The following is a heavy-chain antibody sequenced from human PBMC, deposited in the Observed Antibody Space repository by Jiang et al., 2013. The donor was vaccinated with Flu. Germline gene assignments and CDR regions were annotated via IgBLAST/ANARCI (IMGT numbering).Heavy chain of an antibody. CDR2: IYHSGST. J-gene: IGHJ6*04. CDR3: ALTPLGYCSSTSYFTSGRVYYYYGMDV. V-gene: IGHV4-38-2*01. CDR1: GYSISSGYY. Sequence: GLVKPSETLSLTCAVSGYSISSGYYWGWIRQPPGKGLEWIGSIYHSGSTYYNPSLKSRVTISVDTSKNQFSLKLSSVTAADTAVYYCALTPLGYCSSTSYFTSGRVYYYYGMDVWGKGTTVTVSS. D-gene: IGHD2-2*02.